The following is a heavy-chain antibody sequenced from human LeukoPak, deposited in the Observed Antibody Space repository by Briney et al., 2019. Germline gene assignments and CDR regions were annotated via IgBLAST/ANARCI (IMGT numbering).Heavy chain of an antibody. CDR3: AREGGYCTNGVCSYYFDY. V-gene: IGHV1-2*02. CDR2: INPNSGGT. Sequence: ASVKVSCKASGYTFTGYYMHWVRQAPGQGLEWMGWINPNSGGTNYAQKFQGRVTMTRDTSISTAYMELSRLRSDDTAVYYCAREGGYCTNGVCSYYFDYWGQGTLVTVSS. J-gene: IGHJ4*02. D-gene: IGHD2-8*01. CDR1: GYTFTGYY.